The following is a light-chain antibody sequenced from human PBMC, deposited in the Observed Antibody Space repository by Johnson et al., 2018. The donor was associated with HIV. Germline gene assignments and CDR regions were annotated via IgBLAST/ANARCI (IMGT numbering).Light chain of an antibody. CDR2: ENT. Sequence: QAVLTQPPSVSAAPGQKVTISCSGSSSNIGNNYVSWYQQLPGTAPKLLTYENTKRPSGISVRFSGSKSGTSATLGITGLQTGDEADYYYGTWDNSLSAGGVFGTGTKVTVL. CDR1: SSNIGNNY. CDR3: GTWDNSLSAGGV. J-gene: IGLJ1*01. V-gene: IGLV1-51*02.